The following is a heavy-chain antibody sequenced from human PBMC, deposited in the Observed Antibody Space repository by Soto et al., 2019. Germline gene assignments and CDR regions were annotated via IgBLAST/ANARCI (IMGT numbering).Heavy chain of an antibody. CDR2: INAGNGNT. V-gene: IGHV1-3*01. CDR3: ARDCGGDCYPAEYFQH. J-gene: IGHJ1*01. CDR1: GYTFTSYA. D-gene: IGHD2-21*02. Sequence: QVQLVQSGAEVKKPGASVKVSCKASGYTFTSYAMHWVRQAPGQRLEWMGWINAGNGNTKYSQKFQGRVTITRDTSASTAYMELSSLRSEDTAVYYCARDCGGDCYPAEYFQHWGRGTLVTVSS.